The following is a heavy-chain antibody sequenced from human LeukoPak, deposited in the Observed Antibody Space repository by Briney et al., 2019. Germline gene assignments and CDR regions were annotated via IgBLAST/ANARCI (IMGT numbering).Heavy chain of an antibody. CDR2: IYYSGST. V-gene: IGHV4-39*01. CDR1: GGSISSSSYY. D-gene: IGHD6-19*01. J-gene: IGHJ4*02. Sequence: SETLSLTCTVSGGSISSSSYYWGWIRQPPGKGLEWIGSIYYSGSTYYNPSLKSRVTISVDTSKNQFSLKLSSVTAADTAVYYCARQKGPVAVAGKFDYWGQGTLVTVSS. CDR3: ARQKGPVAVAGKFDY.